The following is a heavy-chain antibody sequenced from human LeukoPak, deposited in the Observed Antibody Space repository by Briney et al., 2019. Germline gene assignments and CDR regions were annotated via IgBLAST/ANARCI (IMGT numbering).Heavy chain of an antibody. V-gene: IGHV3-74*01. CDR1: GFTFSSYW. D-gene: IGHD2/OR15-2a*01. J-gene: IGHJ6*02. Sequence: GGSLRLSCAASGFTFSSYWMHWLRQEPGKGLVWVSRISTDGSRRSYADSVKGRFTISRDNGKNTLYLQMNSLRAEDTAVYYCASYLTSIPSGMDVWGQGATVTVSS. CDR2: ISTDGSRR. CDR3: ASYLTSIPSGMDV.